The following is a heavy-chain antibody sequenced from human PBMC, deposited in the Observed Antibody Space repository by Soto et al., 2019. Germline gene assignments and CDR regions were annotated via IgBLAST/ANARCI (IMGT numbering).Heavy chain of an antibody. Sequence: QITLKESGPTLVKPTQTLTLTCTFSGFSFSINGVAVGWIRQPPGQALEWLALIYWDDDQRYNPSLKNRLTITKDTTRNPVVLTMTNMDPVDTATYDCAHKRDVSRGFKSWGQGTLVTVSS. J-gene: IGHJ5*01. V-gene: IGHV2-5*02. CDR3: AHKRDVSRGFKS. CDR2: IYWDDDQ. CDR1: GFSFSINGVA.